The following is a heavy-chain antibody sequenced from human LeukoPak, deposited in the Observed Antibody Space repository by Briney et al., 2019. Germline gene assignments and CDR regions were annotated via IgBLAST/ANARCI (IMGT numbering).Heavy chain of an antibody. J-gene: IGHJ4*02. CDR1: GGSLSGYY. CDR2: INHSGST. V-gene: IGHV4-34*01. CDR3: ARASVGCSSTSCYSTQFDY. D-gene: IGHD2-2*01. Sequence: SETLSLTCAVYGGSLSGYYWSWIRQPPGKGLGWIGEINHSGSTNYNPSLKSRVTISVDTSKNQFSLKLSSVTAADTAVYYCARASVGCSSTSCYSTQFDYWGQGTLVTVSS.